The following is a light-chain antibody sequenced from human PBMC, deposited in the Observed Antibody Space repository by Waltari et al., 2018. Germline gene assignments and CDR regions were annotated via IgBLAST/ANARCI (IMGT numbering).Light chain of an antibody. J-gene: IGKJ2*03. V-gene: IGKV1-9*01. CDR3: QHGYGTPYS. CDR2: MAS. Sequence: DIQMTQSPSSLSASLGDRVTITCQASQVINSNLAWYQQKPGKVPKLLIYMASTLHSGVPSRFSGSGSGTDFTLTISSLQPEDFATYYCQHGYGTPYSFGQGTKVDIK. CDR1: QVINSN.